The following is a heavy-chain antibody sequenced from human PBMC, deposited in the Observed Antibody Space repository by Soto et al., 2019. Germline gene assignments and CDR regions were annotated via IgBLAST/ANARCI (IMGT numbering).Heavy chain of an antibody. D-gene: IGHD2-2*01. V-gene: IGHV4-34*01. CDR3: ARGLGYCSSSSCKGEDWFDP. CDR1: GGSFSGYY. J-gene: IGHJ5*02. CDR2: INHSGST. Sequence: PSETLSLTCAVYGGSFSGYYWSWIRQPPGKGLEWIGEINHSGSTNYNPSLKSRVTISVDTSKNQFSLKLSSVTVADTAVYYCARGLGYCSSSSCKGEDWFDPWGQGTLVTVS.